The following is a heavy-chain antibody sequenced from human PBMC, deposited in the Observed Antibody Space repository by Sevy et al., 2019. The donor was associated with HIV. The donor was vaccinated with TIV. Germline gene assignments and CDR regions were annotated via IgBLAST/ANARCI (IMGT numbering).Heavy chain of an antibody. CDR3: ATHAGIAAAGRVFDY. CDR1: GFTFSDHY. Sequence: GGSLRLSCAASGFTFSDHYMEWVRQAPGKGLEWVGRTRNKADSYTTEYAASVKGRFTISRDDSKNSLYLQMNSLKTEDTAWYYCATHAGIAAAGRVFDYWGQGSLVTVSS. CDR2: TRNKADSYTT. D-gene: IGHD6-13*01. V-gene: IGHV3-72*01. J-gene: IGHJ4*02.